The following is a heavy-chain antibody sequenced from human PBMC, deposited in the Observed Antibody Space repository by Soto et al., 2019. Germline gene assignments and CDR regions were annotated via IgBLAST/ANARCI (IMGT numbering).Heavy chain of an antibody. Sequence: SLRLSCTASAFNFADYAMSWVRQVPGKGLEWVGFIRAKAHGGPTDYAASVKGRFTISRDESKGIAYVPMNSMKTEDTALYCCSRAYDSKHLDYWGQGTRVTIGS. CDR1: AFNFADYA. CDR2: IRAKAHGGPT. CDR3: SRAYDSKHLDY. V-gene: IGHV3-49*04. J-gene: IGHJ4*02. D-gene: IGHD3-22*01.